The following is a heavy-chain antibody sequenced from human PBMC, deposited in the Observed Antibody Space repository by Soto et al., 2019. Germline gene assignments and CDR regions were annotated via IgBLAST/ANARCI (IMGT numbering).Heavy chain of an antibody. CDR1: GYSFTIYW. CDR3: ARSGSYDILARLGMDV. Sequence: GESLKISCKGSGYSFTIYWIGWVRQMPGKGLEWMGIIYPGDSDTRYSPSFQGQVTISADKSISTAYLQWSSLKASDTAMYYCARSGSYDILARLGMDVWGQGTTVTVSS. J-gene: IGHJ6*02. D-gene: IGHD3-9*01. CDR2: IYPGDSDT. V-gene: IGHV5-51*01.